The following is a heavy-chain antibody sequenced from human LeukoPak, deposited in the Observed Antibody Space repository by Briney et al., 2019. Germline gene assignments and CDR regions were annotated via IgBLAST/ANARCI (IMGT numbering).Heavy chain of an antibody. CDR3: ARISGSSNYYYYGMDV. CDR1: GYTFTGYY. J-gene: IGHJ6*02. Sequence: ASVKVSCKASGYTFTGYYIHWVRQAPGQGLEWMGWINPNSGGTHYAQKFHGRVTMTGDTSISTAYMELSRLKSDDTAVFYCARISGSSNYYYYGMDVWGQGTTVTVSS. D-gene: IGHD1-26*01. V-gene: IGHV1-2*02. CDR2: INPNSGGT.